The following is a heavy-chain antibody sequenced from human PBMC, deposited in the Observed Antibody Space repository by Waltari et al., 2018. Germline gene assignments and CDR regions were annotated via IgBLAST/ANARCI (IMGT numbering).Heavy chain of an antibody. J-gene: IGHJ5*02. CDR2: ITDRVST. V-gene: IGHV4-34*01. CDR3: VRGGRRSSRAARPEYNWFDP. D-gene: IGHD6-6*01. Sequence: QVQLQEWGAGLLKPSATLSLTCAVYGGSFSGYYWSWIRQPPGKGLEWIAEITDRVSTNYNPSLKSRVTVSVDTSRNQFSLKLRSLTAADTAVYYCVRGGRRSSRAARPEYNWFDPWGQGTLVTVS. CDR1: GGSFSGYY.